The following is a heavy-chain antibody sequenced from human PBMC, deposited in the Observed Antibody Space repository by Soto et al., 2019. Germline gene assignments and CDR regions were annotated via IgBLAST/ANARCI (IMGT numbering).Heavy chain of an antibody. J-gene: IGHJ6*02. CDR3: ARDLQYSYGPWPRGWYCPTQTKYYYSGMDV. Sequence: SQTLSLTCAISGDSVSSNSAAWTWIRQSPSRGLEWLGRTYYRSKWYNDYAVSVKSRITINPDTSKNQFSLQLNSVTPEDTAVYYCARDLQYSYGPWPRGWYCPTQTKYYYSGMDVWGQGTTVTVS. CDR1: GDSVSSNSAA. CDR2: TYYRSKWYN. V-gene: IGHV6-1*01. D-gene: IGHD5-18*01.